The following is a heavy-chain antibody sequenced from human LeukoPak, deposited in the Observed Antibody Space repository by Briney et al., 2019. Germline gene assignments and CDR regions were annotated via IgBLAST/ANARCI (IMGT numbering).Heavy chain of an antibody. CDR2: FDPEDGET. CDR1: GYTLTELS. CDR3: ATALPYYYDSSGYSWTSG. Sequence: ASVKVSCKVSGYTLTELSMHWVRQAPGKGLEWMGGFDPEDGETIYAQKFQGRVTMTEDTSTDTAYMELSSLRSEDTAVYYCATALPYYYDSSGYSWTSGWGQGTLVTVSS. J-gene: IGHJ4*02. D-gene: IGHD3-22*01. V-gene: IGHV1-24*01.